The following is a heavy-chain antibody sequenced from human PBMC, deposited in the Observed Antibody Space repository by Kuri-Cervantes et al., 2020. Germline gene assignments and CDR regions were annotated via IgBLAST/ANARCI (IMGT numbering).Heavy chain of an antibody. Sequence: SETLSLTCAVSGYSISNGYYWGWIRQPPGTGLEWIGTLYQSGSAYYNPSLKSRVTISVDTSKNQFSLKVNSVTAADTAVYYCARDPFTYYDFWSGYYTGAFDIWGQGTMVTVSS. CDR2: LYQSGSA. V-gene: IGHV4-38-2*02. D-gene: IGHD3-3*01. J-gene: IGHJ3*02. CDR3: ARDPFTYYDFWSGYYTGAFDI. CDR1: GYSISNGYY.